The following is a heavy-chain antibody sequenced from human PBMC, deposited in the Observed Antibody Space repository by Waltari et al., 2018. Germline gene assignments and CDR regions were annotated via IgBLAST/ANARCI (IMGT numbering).Heavy chain of an antibody. V-gene: IGHV1-69*04. D-gene: IGHD1-7*01. CDR3: ARVELRTAWFDP. CDR2: IIPILGIA. CDR1: GGTFRSYA. Sequence: QVQLVQSGAEVKKPGSSVKVSCKASGGTFRSYAISWVRQAPGQGLEWMGGIIPILGIANYAQKFQGRVTITADESTSTAYMELSSLRSEDTAVYYCARVELRTAWFDPWGQGTLVTVSS. J-gene: IGHJ5*02.